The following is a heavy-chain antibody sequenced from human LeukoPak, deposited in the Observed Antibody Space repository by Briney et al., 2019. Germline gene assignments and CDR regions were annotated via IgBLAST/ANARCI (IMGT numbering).Heavy chain of an antibody. Sequence: ASVKVSCKASGYTFTGYYMHWVRQAPGQGLEWMGWINPNSGGTNYAQKFQGRVTMTRDMSTSTVYMELSSLRSEDTAVYYCARVEPSGSYYNGAFDIWGQGTMVTVSS. CDR1: GYTFTGYY. V-gene: IGHV1-2*02. J-gene: IGHJ3*02. CDR3: ARVEPSGSYYNGAFDI. CDR2: INPNSGGT. D-gene: IGHD1-26*01.